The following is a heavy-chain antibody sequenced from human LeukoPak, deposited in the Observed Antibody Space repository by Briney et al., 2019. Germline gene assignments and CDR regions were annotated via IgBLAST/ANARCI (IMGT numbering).Heavy chain of an antibody. CDR1: GFTVSVVA. V-gene: IGHV3-23*01. J-gene: IGHJ6*01. Sequence: GGSLRLSCAASGFTVSVVAMSWVRRTPGKGREWVSDISGSGDNTLYADSVKGRFTISRDNSKNTLYLEMNSPRAEDTAIYYCAKMKGHPLPKYYMDVWGQGTTVTVSS. CDR3: AKMKGHPLPKYYMDV. CDR2: ISGSGDNT. D-gene: IGHD1-26*01.